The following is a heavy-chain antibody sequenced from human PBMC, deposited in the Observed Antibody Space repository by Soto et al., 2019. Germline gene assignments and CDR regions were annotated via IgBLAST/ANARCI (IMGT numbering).Heavy chain of an antibody. D-gene: IGHD2-21*01. CDR3: ARDGAGAYGLGWFDP. Sequence: QVQLQESGPGLVKPSQTLSLTCTVSGDSISRGGYYWNWLRQHPRKGLEWIGYIYHSGSTIYNPSLKSRVTISVDTSKNRLSLELSNVTAADTAVYYCARDGAGAYGLGWFDPWGQGILVTVCS. V-gene: IGHV4-31*03. J-gene: IGHJ5*02. CDR1: GDSISRGGYY. CDR2: IYHSGST.